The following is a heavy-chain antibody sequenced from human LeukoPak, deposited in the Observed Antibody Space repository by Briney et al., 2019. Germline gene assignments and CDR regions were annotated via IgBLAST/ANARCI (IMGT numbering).Heavy chain of an antibody. CDR3: ASERITMVRGVIRYFDY. CDR2: ISYDGSNK. Sequence: PGGSLRLSCAASGFTFSSYAMHWVRQAPGKGLEWVAVISYDGSNKYYADSVKGRFTISRDNSKNTLYLQMNSLRAEDTAVYYCASERITMVRGVIRYFDYWGQGTLVTVSS. CDR1: GFTFSSYA. J-gene: IGHJ4*02. D-gene: IGHD3-10*01. V-gene: IGHV3-30-3*01.